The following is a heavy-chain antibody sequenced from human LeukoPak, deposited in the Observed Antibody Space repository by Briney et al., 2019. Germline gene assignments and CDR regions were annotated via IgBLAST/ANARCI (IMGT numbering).Heavy chain of an antibody. CDR1: GFTFSSYS. Sequence: PGGSLRLSCAASGFTFSSYSMNWVRQAPGKGLEWVSYISSSSSTIYYADSVKGRFTISRDNAKNSLYLQMNSLRDEDTAVYYCARDSTVTMSPYFDYWGQGTLVTVSS. J-gene: IGHJ4*02. D-gene: IGHD4-17*01. CDR3: ARDSTVTMSPYFDY. CDR2: ISSSSSTI. V-gene: IGHV3-48*02.